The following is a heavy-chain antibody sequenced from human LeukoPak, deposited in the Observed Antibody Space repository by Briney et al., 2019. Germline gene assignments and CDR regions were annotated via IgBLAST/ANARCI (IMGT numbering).Heavy chain of an antibody. V-gene: IGHV3-33*03. CDR2: ISPDGTKT. CDR1: GFTFSSYW. J-gene: IGHJ4*02. D-gene: IGHD3-3*01. CDR3: ATEGEEWTNFDY. Sequence: GGSLRLSCAASGFTFSSYWMHWVRQAPGKGLEWVAMISPDGTKTFYTDSMKGRLTISRDNSNNTLYLQMNSLRVEDTALYYCATEGEEWTNFDYWGQGTLVIVSS.